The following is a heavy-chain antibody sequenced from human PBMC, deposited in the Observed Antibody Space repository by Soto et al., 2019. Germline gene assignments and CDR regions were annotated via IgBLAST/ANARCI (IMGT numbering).Heavy chain of an antibody. CDR2: IIPSIGTP. D-gene: IGHD2-2*01. V-gene: IGHV1-69*01. J-gene: IGHJ6*02. CDR1: GGAFSSYA. Sequence: QVQLVQSGAEVKKPGSSVKVSCKASGGAFSSYAISWVRQAPGRGLEWMGGIIPSIGTPNYAQKFQGRVTITADESTRTAYMELSSLTSDDTAVYFGARVCTRPSCVSDCDDTLDVWGQGTTVTVSS. CDR3: ARVCTRPSCVSDCDDTLDV.